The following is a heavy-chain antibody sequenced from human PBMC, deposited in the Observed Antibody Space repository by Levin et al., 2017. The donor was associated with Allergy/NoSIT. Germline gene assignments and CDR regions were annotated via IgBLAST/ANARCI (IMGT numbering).Heavy chain of an antibody. Sequence: GESLKISCAASGFSFSNYGMHWVRQAPGKGLEWVAIIWYDGSKKYYADSVKGRFTISRDNSKNTLDLQMNSLRAEDTAVYYCARDFFGSGPDYWGQGTLVTVSS. CDR1: GFSFSNYG. CDR3: ARDFFGSGPDY. J-gene: IGHJ4*02. CDR2: IWYDGSKK. D-gene: IGHD2/OR15-2a*01. V-gene: IGHV3-33*01.